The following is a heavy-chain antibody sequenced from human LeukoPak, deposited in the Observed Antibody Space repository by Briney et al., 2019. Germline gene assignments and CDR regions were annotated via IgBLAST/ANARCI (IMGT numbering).Heavy chain of an antibody. CDR1: GFTFSSYG. J-gene: IGHJ3*02. Sequence: GGPLRLSCAASGFTFSSYGMHWVRQAPGKGLEWVAFLRYDGSNKYYADSVKGRFTISRDNSKNTLYLQMNSLRAEDTAVYYCAKEYDILTGYYAFDIWGQGTMVTVSS. V-gene: IGHV3-30*02. D-gene: IGHD3-9*01. CDR3: AKEYDILTGYYAFDI. CDR2: LRYDGSNK.